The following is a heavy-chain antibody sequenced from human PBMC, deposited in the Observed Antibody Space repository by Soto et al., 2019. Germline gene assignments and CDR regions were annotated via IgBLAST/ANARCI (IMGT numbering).Heavy chain of an antibody. V-gene: IGHV1-69*01. D-gene: IGHD3-22*01. CDR1: GFTFSSYA. J-gene: IGHJ6*02. CDR2: ITPIFGTA. Sequence: GGSLRLSCAASGFTFSSYAMRWVRQAPGKGLEWVGGITPIFGTANYAQKFQGRVTITADESTSTAYMELSSLRSEDTAVYYCARGSGYYDSSGYRSRWYYGMDVWGQGTTVTVSS. CDR3: ARGSGYYDSSGYRSRWYYGMDV.